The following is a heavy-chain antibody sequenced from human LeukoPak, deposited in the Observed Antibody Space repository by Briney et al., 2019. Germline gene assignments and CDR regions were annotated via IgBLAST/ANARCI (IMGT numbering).Heavy chain of an antibody. CDR3: AKGGPHYGSGSYYAFDY. D-gene: IGHD3-10*01. CDR2: IYSGGST. Sequence: GGSLRLSCAASGFTVSSNYMSWVRQAPGKGLEWVSVIYSGGSTYYADSVKGRFTISRDNSKNTLYLQMNSLRAEDTAVYYCAKGGPHYGSGSYYAFDYWGQGTLVTVSS. J-gene: IGHJ4*02. V-gene: IGHV3-53*05. CDR1: GFTVSSNY.